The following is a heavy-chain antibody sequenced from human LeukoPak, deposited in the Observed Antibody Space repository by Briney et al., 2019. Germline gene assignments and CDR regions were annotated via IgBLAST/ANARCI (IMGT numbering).Heavy chain of an antibody. D-gene: IGHD6-13*01. J-gene: IGHJ4*02. CDR1: GGSFSGYY. V-gene: IGHV4-34*01. CDR3: ARLIAAAGTSY. Sequence: PSETLSLTCAVYGGSFSGYYWSWIRQPPGKGLEWIGEINHSGSINYNPSLKSRVTISVDTSKNQFSLKLSSATAADTAVYYCARLIAAAGTSYWGQGTLVTVSS. CDR2: INHSGSI.